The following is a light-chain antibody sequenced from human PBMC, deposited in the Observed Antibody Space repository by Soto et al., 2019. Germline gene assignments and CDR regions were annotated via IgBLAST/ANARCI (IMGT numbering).Light chain of an antibody. CDR3: QQYENLPT. V-gene: IGKV1-33*01. CDR2: DAS. J-gene: IGKJ5*01. CDR1: QNINNY. Sequence: DIQMTPSPSSLSASIGDRVTITCQASQNINNYLNWYQQKPGRAPKLLIYDASNLEAGVPSRFRGSGSGTDFTFTISRLQPEDIATYYCQQYENLPTFGQGRRLEIK.